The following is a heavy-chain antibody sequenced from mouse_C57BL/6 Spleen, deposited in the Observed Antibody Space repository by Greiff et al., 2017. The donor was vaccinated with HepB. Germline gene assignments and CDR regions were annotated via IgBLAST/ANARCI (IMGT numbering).Heavy chain of an antibody. CDR1: GYAFSSYW. CDR3: ARSGSGTGDY. CDR2: IYPGDGDT. D-gene: IGHD4-1*01. J-gene: IGHJ2*01. V-gene: IGHV1-80*01. Sequence: QVQLQQSGAELVKPGASVKISCKASGYAFSSYWMNWVKQRPGKGLEWIGQIYPGDGDTNYNGKFKGKATLTADKSSSTAYMQLGSLTSEDSAIYFCARSGSGTGDYWGQGTTLTVSS.